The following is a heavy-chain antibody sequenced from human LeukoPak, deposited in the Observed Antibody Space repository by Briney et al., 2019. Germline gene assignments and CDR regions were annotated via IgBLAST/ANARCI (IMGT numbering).Heavy chain of an antibody. D-gene: IGHD4-23*01. J-gene: IGHJ5*02. CDR3: ARVSMVVTLIWFDP. Sequence: GASVKVSCKASGYTFTSYGISWVRQAPGQGLEWMGWISAYNGNTNYAQKLQGRVTMTTDTSTSTAYMELRSLRSDDTAVYYCARVSMVVTLIWFDPWGQGTLVTVSS. V-gene: IGHV1-18*01. CDR1: GYTFTSYG. CDR2: ISAYNGNT.